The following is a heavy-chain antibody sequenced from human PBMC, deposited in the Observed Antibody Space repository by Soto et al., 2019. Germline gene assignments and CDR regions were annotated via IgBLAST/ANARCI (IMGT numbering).Heavy chain of an antibody. CDR3: ARDHYYGSGSYYKKVGSLDV. CDR1: GYTYTSYA. D-gene: IGHD3-10*01. Sequence: GASVKVSCTASGYTYTSYAIHWVRQAPGQRLEWMGWINAGNGNTKYSQKFQGRVTITRDTSASTAYMELSSLRSEDTAVYYCARDHYYGSGSYYKKVGSLDVWGKGTTVTVSS. J-gene: IGHJ6*04. V-gene: IGHV1-3*01. CDR2: INAGNGNT.